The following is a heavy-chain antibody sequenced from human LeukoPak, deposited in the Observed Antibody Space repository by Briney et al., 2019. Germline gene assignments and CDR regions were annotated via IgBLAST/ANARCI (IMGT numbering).Heavy chain of an antibody. V-gene: IGHV3-21*01. CDR1: GFTFSDFD. Sequence: GGSLGLSCVASGFTFSDFDMNWVRQAPGKGLEWVSSISTSGSNTYYADSVRGRFTISRHNAKNSIYLQLSSLRAEDSAVYYCAREGNYGARCLDRWGQGALVLVSS. CDR3: AREGNYGARCLDR. J-gene: IGHJ4*02. D-gene: IGHD4/OR15-4a*01. CDR2: ISTSGSNT.